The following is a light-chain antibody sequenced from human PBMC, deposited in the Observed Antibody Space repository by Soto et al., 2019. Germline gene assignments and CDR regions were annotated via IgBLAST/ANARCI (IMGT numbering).Light chain of an antibody. CDR1: QSVSSSY. CDR3: QKYGSSPRT. Sequence: EIVLTQSPGTLSLSPGERATLSCRASQSVSSSYLAWYQQKPGQAPRLLIYGASSRATGIPDRFSGSGSGTDYPLTISRLEPEDFAVYYCQKYGSSPRTFGQGTKVEL. J-gene: IGKJ1*01. CDR2: GAS. V-gene: IGKV3-20*01.